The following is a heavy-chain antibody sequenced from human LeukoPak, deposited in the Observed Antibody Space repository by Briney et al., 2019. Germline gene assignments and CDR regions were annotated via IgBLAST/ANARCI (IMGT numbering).Heavy chain of an antibody. D-gene: IGHD3-10*01. J-gene: IGHJ4*02. CDR2: TSSDLNVK. CDR1: GFTFRDYV. CDR3: AREGYYGSGSPPSLYFDY. Sequence: GGSLRLSCAASGFTFRDYVIHRVRQAPGKGLEWVAVTSSDLNVKLYADSVKGRFTISRDNSRSTLYLQMNSLRLEDTAIYYCAREGYYGSGSPPSLYFDYWGQGTLVTVSS. V-gene: IGHV3-30-3*01.